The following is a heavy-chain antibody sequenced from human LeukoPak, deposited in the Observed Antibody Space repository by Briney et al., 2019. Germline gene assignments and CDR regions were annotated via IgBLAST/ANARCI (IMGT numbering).Heavy chain of an antibody. CDR2: ISAYNGNT. Sequence: ASVKVSCKASGYTFTSYGISWVRQAPGQGLEWMGWISAYNGNTNYAQKLQGRVTMTTDTSTSTAYMELRSLRSDDTAVYFCARVLAYSSSSWYFQHWGQGTLVTVSS. CDR3: ARVLAYSSSSWYFQH. V-gene: IGHV1-18*01. CDR1: GYTFTSYG. D-gene: IGHD6-6*01. J-gene: IGHJ1*01.